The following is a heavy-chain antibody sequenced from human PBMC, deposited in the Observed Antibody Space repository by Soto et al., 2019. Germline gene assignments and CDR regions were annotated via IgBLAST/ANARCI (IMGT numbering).Heavy chain of an antibody. CDR1: GASIYNGGYF. CDR3: ARHGPLLWFGESYYFDY. Sequence: SETLSLTCSVSGASIYNGGYFWSWIRQSPGKGLEWIGHIHNSGSPYNNPSLKSRVTISADTSMNQFSLKLSSVTAADTAVYYCARHGPLLWFGESYYFDYWGQGTLVTVSS. D-gene: IGHD3-10*01. V-gene: IGHV4-30-4*01. CDR2: IHNSGSP. J-gene: IGHJ4*02.